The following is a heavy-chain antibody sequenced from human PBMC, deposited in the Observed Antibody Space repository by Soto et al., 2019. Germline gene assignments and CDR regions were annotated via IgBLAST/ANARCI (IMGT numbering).Heavy chain of an antibody. CDR1: GFTFSGYW. CDR3: ARSGSEHDF. CDR2: IKEDGSEK. Sequence: EVQLVESGGGLVQPGGSLRLSCAASGFTFSGYWMSWVRQAPGKGLEWVANIKEDGSEKNYVDSVKGRFTISRDNAMNSLFLXXXXXXXEDTAVYFCARSGSEHDFWGQGTLVTVSS. V-gene: IGHV3-7*03. D-gene: IGHD5-12*01. J-gene: IGHJ4*02.